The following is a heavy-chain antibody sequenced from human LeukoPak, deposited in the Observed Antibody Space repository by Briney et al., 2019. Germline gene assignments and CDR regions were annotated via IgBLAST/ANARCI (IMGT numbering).Heavy chain of an antibody. Sequence: SETLSLTCAVYGGSFSGYYWSWLRQPPGKGLEWIGEINHSGSTNYNPSLTSRVNISVEKSKNQFSLKLSSVTAADTAVYYCARGIAVAGDRYYFDYWGQGTLVTVSS. V-gene: IGHV4-34*01. D-gene: IGHD6-19*01. CDR3: ARGIAVAGDRYYFDY. CDR1: GGSFSGYY. J-gene: IGHJ4*02. CDR2: INHSGST.